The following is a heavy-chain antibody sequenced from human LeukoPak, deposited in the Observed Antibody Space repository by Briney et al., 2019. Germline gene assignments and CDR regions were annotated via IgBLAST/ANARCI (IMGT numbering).Heavy chain of an antibody. Sequence: ASVKVSCKASGYTFTSYAMNRVRQAPGQGLEWMGWINTNTGNPTYAQGFTGRFVFSLDTSVSTAYLQISSLKAEDTAVYYCASVGRSYYGGNSARPAFDIWGQGTMVTVSS. J-gene: IGHJ3*02. D-gene: IGHD4-23*01. V-gene: IGHV7-4-1*02. CDR3: ASVGRSYYGGNSARPAFDI. CDR1: GYTFTSYA. CDR2: INTNTGNP.